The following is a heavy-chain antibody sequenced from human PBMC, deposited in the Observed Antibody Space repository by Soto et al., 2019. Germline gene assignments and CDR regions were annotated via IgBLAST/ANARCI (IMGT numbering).Heavy chain of an antibody. Sequence: SETLSLTCAVSGGSISSYYWSWIRQPAGKGLEWIGRIYPSRSTRYNPSLKGRVTMSLDTSKYQLSLNLSSVTAADTDVYYCARDRSGYDVHYYFDYWGQGILVTVAS. CDR2: IYPSRST. J-gene: IGHJ4*02. V-gene: IGHV4-4*07. D-gene: IGHD5-12*01. CDR3: ARDRSGYDVHYYFDY. CDR1: GGSISSYY.